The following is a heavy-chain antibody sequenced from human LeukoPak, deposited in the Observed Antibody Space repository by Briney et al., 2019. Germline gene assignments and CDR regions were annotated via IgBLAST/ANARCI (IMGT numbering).Heavy chain of an antibody. D-gene: IGHD3-22*01. V-gene: IGHV1-18*01. CDR3: ARVRHNYYDSSGYYDD. J-gene: IGHJ4*02. Sequence: ASVKVSCKASGYTFTSYGISWVRQAPGQGLEWMGWISAYNGNTNYAQKLQGRVAMTTDTSTSTAYMELRSLRSDDTAVYYCARVRHNYYDSSGYYDDWGQGTLVTASS. CDR2: ISAYNGNT. CDR1: GYTFTSYG.